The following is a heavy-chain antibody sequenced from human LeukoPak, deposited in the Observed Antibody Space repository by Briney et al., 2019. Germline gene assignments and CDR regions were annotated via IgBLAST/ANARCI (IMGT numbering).Heavy chain of an antibody. J-gene: IGHJ6*03. V-gene: IGHV1-69*05. D-gene: IGHD3-10*01. Sequence: SVKVSCKASGGTFSSYAIIWVRQAPGQGLEWMGGIIPIFGTANYAQKFQGRVTITTDESTSTAYMELSSLRSEDTAVYYCARDSGTTGSGNYYYYYMDVWGKGTTVSVSS. CDR2: IIPIFGTA. CDR1: GGTFSSYA. CDR3: ARDSGTTGSGNYYYYYMDV.